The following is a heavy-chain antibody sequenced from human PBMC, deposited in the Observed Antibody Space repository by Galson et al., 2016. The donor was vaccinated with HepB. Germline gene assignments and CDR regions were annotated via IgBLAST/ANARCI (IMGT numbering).Heavy chain of an antibody. Sequence: SLRLSCAASGFTFSRYEMNWVRQAPGKGLEWVSYISSSGPTIYYADSVKGRFTISRDNAKNSLYRQMNSQRAEDTAVYYCAREPVRLDDLLTGPPKNPDYWGQGTLVTVSS. J-gene: IGHJ4*02. CDR1: GFTFSRYE. D-gene: IGHD3-9*01. V-gene: IGHV3-48*03. CDR3: AREPVRLDDLLTGPPKNPDY. CDR2: ISSSGPTI.